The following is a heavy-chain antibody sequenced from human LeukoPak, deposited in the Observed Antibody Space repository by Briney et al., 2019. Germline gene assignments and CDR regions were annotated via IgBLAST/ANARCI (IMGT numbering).Heavy chain of an antibody. V-gene: IGHV1-2*02. D-gene: IGHD4-17*01. CDR2: INPKSGGT. CDR3: ASSPPNYGDYVGNWFDP. CDR1: GYTFTGYY. Sequence: ASVKVSCKASGYTFTGYYMHWVRQAPGQGLEWMGWINPKSGGTDYAQKFQGRVTMTRDTSISTAYMELSRLRSDDTAVYYCASSPPNYGDYVGNWFDPWGQGTLVTVSS. J-gene: IGHJ5*02.